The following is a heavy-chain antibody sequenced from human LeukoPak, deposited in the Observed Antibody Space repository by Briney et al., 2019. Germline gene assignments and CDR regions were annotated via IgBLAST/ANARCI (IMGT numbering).Heavy chain of an antibody. D-gene: IGHD6-19*01. CDR3: AKEPSSGWNPPHYFDY. J-gene: IGHJ4*02. CDR2: ISYDGSNK. V-gene: IGHV3-30-3*01. CDR1: GFTFSSYA. Sequence: PGGSLRLSCAASGFTFSSYAMHWVRQAPGKGLEWVAVISYDGSNKYYADSVKGRFTISRDNSKNTLYLQMNSLRAEDTAVFYCAKEPSSGWNPPHYFDYWGQGTLVTVSS.